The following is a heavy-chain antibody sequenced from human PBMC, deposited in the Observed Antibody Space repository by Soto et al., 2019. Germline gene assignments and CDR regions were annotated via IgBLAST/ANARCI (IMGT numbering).Heavy chain of an antibody. CDR3: ATTKDFWSGYPGGMDV. J-gene: IGHJ6*02. CDR2: IDPSDSYT. D-gene: IGHD3-3*01. CDR1: GYRFTSYW. V-gene: IGHV5-10-1*01. Sequence: GESLKISCKGSGYRFTSYWINWVRQMPGKGLEWMGKIDPSDSYTYYRPSFQGHVTISADKSISTAYLQWNSLKASDTAIYYCATTKDFWSGYPGGMDVWGQGTTVTVPS.